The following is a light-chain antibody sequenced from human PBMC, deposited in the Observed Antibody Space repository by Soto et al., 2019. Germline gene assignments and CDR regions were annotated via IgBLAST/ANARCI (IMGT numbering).Light chain of an antibody. CDR2: GNS. CDR3: QSYDSSRSGVV. CDR1: SSNIGAGYD. Sequence: QSVLTQPPSVSGAPGQRVTISCTGSSSNIGAGYDVHWYQQLPGTAPKLLIYGNSNRPSGVPDRFSGSKSGTSASLAITGLHAEDEADYYCQSYDSSRSGVVFGGGTKLTVL. J-gene: IGLJ2*01. V-gene: IGLV1-40*01.